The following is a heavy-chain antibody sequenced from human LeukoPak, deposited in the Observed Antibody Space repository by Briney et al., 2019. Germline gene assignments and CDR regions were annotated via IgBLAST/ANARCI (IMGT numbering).Heavy chain of an antibody. D-gene: IGHD3-22*01. CDR3: ARTYYYDSSGYYYGDFDY. V-gene: IGHV1-46*01. CDR1: GYTFTSNY. J-gene: IGHJ4*02. Sequence: ASVRVSCKASGYTFTSNYIHWVRQAPGQGLEWMGMIYPRDGSTSYAQKFQGRVTITADESTSTAYMELSSLRSEDTAVYYCARTYYYDSSGYYYGDFDYWGQGTLVTVSS. CDR2: IYPRDGST.